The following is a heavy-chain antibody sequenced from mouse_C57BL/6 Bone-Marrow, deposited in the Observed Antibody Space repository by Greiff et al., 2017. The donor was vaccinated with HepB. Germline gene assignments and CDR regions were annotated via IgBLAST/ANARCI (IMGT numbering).Heavy chain of an antibody. CDR2: IDPENGDT. Sequence: VQLQQSGAELVRPGASVKLSCTASGFNIKDDYMHWVKQRPEQGLEWIGWIDPENGDTEYASKFQGKATITADTSSNTAYLQLSSLTSEDTAVYYCTNGNPYYYAMDYWGQGTSVTASS. D-gene: IGHD2-1*01. CDR1: GFNIKDDY. V-gene: IGHV14-4*01. J-gene: IGHJ4*01. CDR3: TNGNPYYYAMDY.